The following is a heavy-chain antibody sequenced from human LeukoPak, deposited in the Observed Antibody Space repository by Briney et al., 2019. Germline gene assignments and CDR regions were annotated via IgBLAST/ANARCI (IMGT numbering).Heavy chain of an antibody. D-gene: IGHD3-9*01. CDR1: GYTFTSYD. CDR3: ARVSLSYDILTGYFRWFDP. J-gene: IGHJ5*02. V-gene: IGHV1-8*01. Sequence: GASVKVSCKASGYTFTSYDINWVRQATGQGLEWMGWMNPNSGNTGYAQKFQGRVTMTRNTSISTAYMELSSLRSEDTAVYYCARVSLSYDILTGYFRWFDPWGQGTLVTVSS. CDR2: MNPNSGNT.